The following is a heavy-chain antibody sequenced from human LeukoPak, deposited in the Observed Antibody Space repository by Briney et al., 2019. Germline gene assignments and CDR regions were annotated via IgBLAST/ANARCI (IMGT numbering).Heavy chain of an antibody. CDR2: ISWNSGSI. V-gene: IGHV3-9*01. CDR3: AKAYYDILTGRLDY. D-gene: IGHD3-9*01. CDR1: GFTFDDYA. J-gene: IGHJ4*02. Sequence: GGSLRLSCAASGFTFDDYAMHWVRQAPRKGLEWVSGISWNSGSIGYADSVKGRFTISRDNAKNSLYLQMNSLRAEDTALYYCAKAYYDILTGRLDYWGQGTLVTVSS.